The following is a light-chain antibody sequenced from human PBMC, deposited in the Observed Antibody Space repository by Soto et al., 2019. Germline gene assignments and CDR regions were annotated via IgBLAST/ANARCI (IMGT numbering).Light chain of an antibody. CDR3: HQYGSSPLPGGSPLP. Sequence: ENVLTQSPGTLSLSPGERATLSCRASQSVSGNYLAWYQHKPGQAPRLLIYGASSRATGIADRFSGSGSGTDCTLTISRLEPEDFAVYYCHQYGSSPLPGGSPLPFGGGTKAEIK. J-gene: IGKJ4*01. CDR2: GAS. CDR1: QSVSGNY. V-gene: IGKV3-20*01.